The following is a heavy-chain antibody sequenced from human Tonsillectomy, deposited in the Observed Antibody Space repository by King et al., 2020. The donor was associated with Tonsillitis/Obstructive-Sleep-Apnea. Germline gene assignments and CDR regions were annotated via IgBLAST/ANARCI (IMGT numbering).Heavy chain of an antibody. V-gene: IGHV3-30*04. D-gene: IGHD1-26*01. Sequence: VQLVESGGGVVQPGRSLRLSCAASGFTFSSYAMHWVRQAPGKGLEWVAVISYDGSNKYYADSVKGRFTISRDNSKNTLYLQMNSLRAEDTAVYYCARDTVPKGRWPFGGYWGQGDLVTVSS. J-gene: IGHJ4*02. CDR2: ISYDGSNK. CDR3: ARDTVPKGRWPFGGY. CDR1: GFTFSSYA.